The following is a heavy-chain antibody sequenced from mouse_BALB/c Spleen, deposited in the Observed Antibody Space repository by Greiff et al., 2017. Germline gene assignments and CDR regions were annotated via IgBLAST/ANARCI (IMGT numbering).Heavy chain of an antibody. CDR3: AREEDGYPGFAY. Sequence: VQLQQPGAELVKPGTSVTLSCKASGYNFTSYWINWVKLRPGQGLEWIGDIYPGSGSTNYNEKFKSKATLTVDTSSSTAYMQLSSLASEDSALYCCAREEDGYPGFAYWGQGTLVTVSA. CDR1: GYNFTSYW. J-gene: IGHJ3*01. CDR2: IYPGSGST. D-gene: IGHD2-3*01. V-gene: IGHV1-55*01.